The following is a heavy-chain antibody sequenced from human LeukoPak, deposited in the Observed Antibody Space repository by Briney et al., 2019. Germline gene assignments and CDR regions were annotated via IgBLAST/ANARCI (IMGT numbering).Heavy chain of an antibody. V-gene: IGHV3-23*01. CDR3: AKRVNINSGYFDC. CDR2: ITGSGGGT. J-gene: IGHJ4*02. CDR1: GFTFNSYA. Sequence: PGGSLRLSCAASGFTFNSYAMSWVRQAPGKGLEWVAAITGSGGGTYYADSVKGRFTISRDNTENTLYLQMSSLRAEATAVYYCAKRVNINSGYFDCWGQGALVTVSS.